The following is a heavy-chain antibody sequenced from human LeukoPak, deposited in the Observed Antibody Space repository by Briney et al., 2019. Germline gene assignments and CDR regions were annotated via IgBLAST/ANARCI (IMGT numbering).Heavy chain of an antibody. V-gene: IGHV3-21*01. CDR2: ISSSTSYI. Sequence: GGILRLSCAASGFTFSSYSMNWVRQAPGKGLEWVSSISSSTSYIYYADSVKGRFTTSRDNAKNSLYLQMNSLRAEDTAVYYCARENVPHGKEGIAAAGLYYYYGMDVWGQGTTVTVSS. CDR3: ARENVPHGKEGIAAAGLYYYYGMDV. CDR1: GFTFSSYS. J-gene: IGHJ6*02. D-gene: IGHD6-13*01.